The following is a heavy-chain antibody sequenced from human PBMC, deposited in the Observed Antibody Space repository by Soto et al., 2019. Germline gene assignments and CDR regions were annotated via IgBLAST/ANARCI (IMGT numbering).Heavy chain of an antibody. J-gene: IGHJ6*02. D-gene: IGHD3-22*01. CDR3: AREGGYPSFGYYGMDV. CDR2: IYYSGST. CDR1: GGSISSGGYY. Sequence: QVQLQESGPGLVKPSQTLSLTCTVSGGSISSGGYYWSWIRQHPGKGLEWIGYIYYSGSTYYSPSLKSRVTISVDTSKNQFSLKLSSVTAADTAVYYCAREGGYPSFGYYGMDVWGQGTTVTVSS. V-gene: IGHV4-31*03.